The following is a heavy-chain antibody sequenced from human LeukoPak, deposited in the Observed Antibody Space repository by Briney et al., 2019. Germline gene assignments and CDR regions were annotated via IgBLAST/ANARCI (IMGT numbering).Heavy chain of an antibody. D-gene: IGHD3/OR15-3a*01. J-gene: IGHJ4*02. Sequence: PGGSLRLSCAASGFTFSDYEMNWVRQAPGKGLEWLSYITSVGTTVYYADSVKGRFTTSRDNAKRFLYLQMNSLRAEDTAVYYCARNAGESLDWSLRFDSWGEGTLVTVYS. V-gene: IGHV3-48*03. CDR1: GFTFSDYE. CDR3: ARNAGESLDWSLRFDS. CDR2: ITSVGTTV.